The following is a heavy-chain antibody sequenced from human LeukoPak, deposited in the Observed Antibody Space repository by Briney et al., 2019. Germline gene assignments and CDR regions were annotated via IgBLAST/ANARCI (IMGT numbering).Heavy chain of an antibody. CDR2: IIPIFGTA. D-gene: IGHD6-13*01. CDR1: GGTFSSYA. V-gene: IGHV1-69*05. J-gene: IGHJ2*01. CDR3: ARDNSSSWYEYGFDL. Sequence: GASVKVSCKASGGTFSSYAISWVRQAPGQGLEWMGGIIPIFGTANYAQKFQGRVTITTDESTSTAYMELSSLRSEDTAVYYCARDNSSSWYEYGFDLWGRGTLVTVSS.